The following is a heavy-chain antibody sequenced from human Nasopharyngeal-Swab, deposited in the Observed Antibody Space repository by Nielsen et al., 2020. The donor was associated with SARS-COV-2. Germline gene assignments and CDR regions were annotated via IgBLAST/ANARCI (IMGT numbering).Heavy chain of an antibody. V-gene: IGHV3-74*01. Sequence: WICQPPGKGLVWVSRINSDGSSTSYADSVKGRFTISRDNAKNTLYLQMNSLRAEDTAVYYCASGRDYSQRDFDYWGQGTLVTVSS. CDR2: INSDGSST. D-gene: IGHD4-11*01. CDR3: ASGRDYSQRDFDY. J-gene: IGHJ4*02.